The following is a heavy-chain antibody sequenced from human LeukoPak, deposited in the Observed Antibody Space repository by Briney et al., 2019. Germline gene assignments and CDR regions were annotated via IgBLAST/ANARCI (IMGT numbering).Heavy chain of an antibody. J-gene: IGHJ3*02. Sequence: GGSLRLSCAASGFTFSNHGMPWVCQGPGKGLEWVAFISYDGSHKYYADSVKGRFTISRDNSKKMLYLQMNSLTAEDTAVYYCAKDHTSPSADGAFDIWGQGTLVTVSS. CDR1: GFTFSNHG. CDR3: AKDHTSPSADGAFDI. V-gene: IGHV3-30*18. CDR2: ISYDGSHK.